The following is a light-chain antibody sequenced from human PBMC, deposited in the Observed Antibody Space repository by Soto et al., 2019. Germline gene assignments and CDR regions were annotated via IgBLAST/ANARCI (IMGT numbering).Light chain of an antibody. V-gene: IGKV1-8*01. CDR2: AAS. CDR3: QQYYSYPLT. Sequence: IRMTQSPSSFSASTGDRVTITCRASQGISSYLAWYQQKPGKAPKLLIYAASTLQSGVPSRFSGSGSGTDFTLTISCLQSEDFATYYCQQYYSYPLTFGPGTKVDIK. CDR1: QGISSY. J-gene: IGKJ3*01.